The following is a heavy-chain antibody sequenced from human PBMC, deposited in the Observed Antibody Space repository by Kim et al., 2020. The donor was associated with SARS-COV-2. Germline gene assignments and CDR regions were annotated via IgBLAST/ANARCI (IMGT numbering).Heavy chain of an antibody. CDR1: GFTFSNAW. CDR3: TTLYYDFWTDEVGYYGMDV. D-gene: IGHD3-3*01. CDR2: IKSKTDGGTT. J-gene: IGHJ6*02. V-gene: IGHV3-15*01. Sequence: GGSLRLSCAASGFTFSNAWMSWVRQAPGKGLEWVGRIKSKTDGGTTDYAAPVKGRFTISRDDSKNTLYLQMNSLKTEDTAVYYCTTLYYDFWTDEVGYYGMDVWGQGTTVTVSS.